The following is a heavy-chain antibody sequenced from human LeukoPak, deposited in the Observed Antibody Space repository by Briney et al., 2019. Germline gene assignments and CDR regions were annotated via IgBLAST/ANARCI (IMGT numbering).Heavy chain of an antibody. D-gene: IGHD4-17*01. Sequence: ASVKVSCKASGGTFSSYAISWVRQAPGQGLEWMGRIIPIFGTANYAQKFKGRVTITTYESTSTAYMELSSLRSEDTAVYYCLVPTTVTTGLREYWGQGTLVTVSS. CDR1: GGTFSSYA. CDR3: LVPTTVTTGLREY. J-gene: IGHJ4*02. V-gene: IGHV1-69*05. CDR2: IIPIFGTA.